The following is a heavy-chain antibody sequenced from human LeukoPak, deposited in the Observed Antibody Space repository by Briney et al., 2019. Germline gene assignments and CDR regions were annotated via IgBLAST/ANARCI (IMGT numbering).Heavy chain of an antibody. CDR2: ISSSSSMI. D-gene: IGHD6-19*01. CDR3: ASLSSGWTKH. CDR1: GFTFSSYS. Sequence: GGSLRLSCAASGFTFSSYSMNWVRQAPGKGLEWVSYISSSSSMIYYADSVKGRFTISRDNAENTLYLQTNSLRAEDTAVYYCASLSSGWTKHWGQGTLVTVSS. V-gene: IGHV3-48*01. J-gene: IGHJ4*02.